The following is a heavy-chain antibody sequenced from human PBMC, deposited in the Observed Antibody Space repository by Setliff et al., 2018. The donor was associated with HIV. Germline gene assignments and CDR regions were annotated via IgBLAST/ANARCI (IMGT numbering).Heavy chain of an antibody. D-gene: IGHD5-12*01. CDR1: GYSFTNHY. CDR3: ASAGAWQRNALDI. Sequence: ASVKVSCXPSGYSFTNHYMHWVRQAPGQWLEWMGVINPTGGSTRNTQKFQGRVAMTRDTSTSTVYMELSSLRSEDTAVYYCASAGAWQRNALDIWGQGTMVT. J-gene: IGHJ3*02. CDR2: INPTGGST. V-gene: IGHV1-46*01.